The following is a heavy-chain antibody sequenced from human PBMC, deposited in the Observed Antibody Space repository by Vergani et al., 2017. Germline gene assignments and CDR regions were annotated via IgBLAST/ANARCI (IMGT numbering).Heavy chain of an antibody. CDR1: GFTFSSYG. D-gene: IGHD1-1*01. J-gene: IGHJ6*02. CDR3: SVGSRTRLGYYYYGMDV. V-gene: IGHV3-30*03. Sequence: QVQLVESGGGVVQPGRSLRLSCAASGFTFSSYGMHWVRQAPGKGLEWVAVISYDGSNKYYADSVKGRFTISRDNSKNTLYLQMNSLRAEDTAVYYCSVGSRTRLGYYYYGMDVWGQGTTVTVSS. CDR2: ISYDGSNK.